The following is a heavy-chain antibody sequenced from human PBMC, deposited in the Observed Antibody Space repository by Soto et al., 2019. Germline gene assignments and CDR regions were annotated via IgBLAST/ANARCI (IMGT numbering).Heavy chain of an antibody. Sequence: PSETLSLTCAVYGGSFSGYYWSWIRQPPGKGLEWIGEINHSGSTNYNPSLKSRVTISVDTSKNQFSLKLISLTAADTAVYYCARGRGDTAMAWYYWGQGTLVT. CDR3: ARGRGDTAMAWYY. J-gene: IGHJ4*02. D-gene: IGHD5-18*01. CDR1: GGSFSGYY. CDR2: INHSGST. V-gene: IGHV4-34*01.